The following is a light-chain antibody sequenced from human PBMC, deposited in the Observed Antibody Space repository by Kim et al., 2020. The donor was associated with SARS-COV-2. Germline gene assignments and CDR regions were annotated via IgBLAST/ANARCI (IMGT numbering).Light chain of an antibody. J-gene: IGKJ1*01. CDR1: RSISSY. CDR2: DAS. Sequence: EVVLTQSPATLSLSPGERATLSCRASRSISSYLAWYQQKPGQPPRLLIYDASDRATGIPVRFSGSGSGTDFTLTISSLEPEDCAVYYCQQRGNWPWTFGQGTKVAIK. V-gene: IGKV3-11*01. CDR3: QQRGNWPWT.